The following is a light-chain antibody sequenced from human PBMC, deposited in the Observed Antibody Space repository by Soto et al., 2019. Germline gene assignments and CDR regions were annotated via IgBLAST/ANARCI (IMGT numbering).Light chain of an antibody. Sequence: QSVLTQPPSASGTPGQRVTISCSGSSSNIGSNYVYWYQQLPGTAPKLLIYSNNQRPSGVPDRFSGSKSGTSASLAISGLRSEDEADYYCSSYAGSIDFVFGTGTKVTVL. CDR2: SNN. V-gene: IGLV1-47*02. CDR1: SSNIGSNY. J-gene: IGLJ1*01. CDR3: SSYAGSIDFV.